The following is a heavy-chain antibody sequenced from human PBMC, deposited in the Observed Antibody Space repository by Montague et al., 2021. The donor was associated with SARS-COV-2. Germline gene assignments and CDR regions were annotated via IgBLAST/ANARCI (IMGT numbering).Heavy chain of an antibody. CDR1: VFTFSRYA. Sequence: SLSLSCAASVFTFSRYAMSWVRQAPGKGLEWVSVIYRGCSSTYYSSPLNVLFTISSNNSKNTLFLQLHILSAEATAVYYWSKVKHVHYDFWSGYRGGYFDYWGQGTLVTVSS. D-gene: IGHD3-3*01. V-gene: IGHV3-23*03. CDR2: IYRGCSST. CDR3: SKVKHVHYDFWSGYRGGYFDY. J-gene: IGHJ4*02.